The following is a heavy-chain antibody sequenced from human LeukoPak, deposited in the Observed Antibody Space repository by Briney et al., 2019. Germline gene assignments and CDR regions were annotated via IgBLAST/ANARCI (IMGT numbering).Heavy chain of an antibody. J-gene: IGHJ4*02. V-gene: IGHV3-15*01. D-gene: IGHD5-24*01. CDR1: GFTFSQAW. CDR3: AADTPGDNYPFDY. CDR2: IKRKADGETR. Sequence: PGGSLRPSCAASGFTFSQAWMSWVRQAPGKGLEWVGRIKRKADGETRDYAAPVKGRFTISRDDSENTLYLQMTSLKTEDSAVYFCAADTPGDNYPFDYWGQGTLVTVSS.